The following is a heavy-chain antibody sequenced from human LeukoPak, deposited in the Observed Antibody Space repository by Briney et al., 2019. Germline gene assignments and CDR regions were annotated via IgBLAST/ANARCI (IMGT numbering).Heavy chain of an antibody. CDR3: ASFMTNRDWFDP. CDR2: INHSGST. J-gene: IGHJ5*02. CDR1: GGPFSGYY. Sequence: SETLSLTCAVYGGPFSGYYWSWIRQPPGKGLEWIGEINHSGSTNYNPSLKSRVTISVDTSQHQSPLKLSSVTAADTAVYYCASFMTNRDWFDPWGQGTLVTVSS. V-gene: IGHV4-34*01.